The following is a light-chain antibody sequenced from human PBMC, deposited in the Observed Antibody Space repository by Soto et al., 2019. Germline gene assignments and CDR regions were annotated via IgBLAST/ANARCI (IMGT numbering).Light chain of an antibody. J-gene: IGLJ2*01. V-gene: IGLV1-40*01. CDR2: GNN. CDR3: QSFDTRLNSVV. CDR1: SSNIGAGYD. Sequence: QSAVTQPPSVSGAPGQRVTISCTGSSSNIGAGYDVPWYQQFPGTAPKLLIYGNNNRPSGVTDRFSGSKSGTSASLDITGLQAEDEADYYCQSFDTRLNSVVFGGGTKVTVL.